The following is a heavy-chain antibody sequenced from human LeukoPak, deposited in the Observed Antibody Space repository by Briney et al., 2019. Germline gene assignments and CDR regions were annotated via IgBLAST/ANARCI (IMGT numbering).Heavy chain of an antibody. J-gene: IGHJ6*03. CDR2: VYTSGST. Sequence: SETLSLTCTVSGGSISSGSYYWSWIRQPAGKGLEWIGRVYTSGSTNYNPSLKSRVTISVDTSKNQFSLKLSSVTAADTAVYYCARGRYGSGSYYNYYYYMDVWGKGTTVTISS. V-gene: IGHV4-61*02. CDR3: ARGRYGSGSYYNYYYYMDV. CDR1: GGSISSGSYY. D-gene: IGHD3-10*01.